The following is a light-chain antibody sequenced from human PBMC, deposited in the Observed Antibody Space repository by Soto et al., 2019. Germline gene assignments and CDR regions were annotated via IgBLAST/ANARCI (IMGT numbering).Light chain of an antibody. CDR2: KAS. V-gene: IGKV1-5*03. Sequence: DTQMTQSPSTLSAAGGDRVSITCRASESISRWVAWYQQKPGKAPKLLIYKASNLEGGVPSRFSGSGSGTEFTLTISSLQPDDFATYYCQEYNSYLRTLGQGTKVDI. J-gene: IGKJ1*01. CDR3: QEYNSYLRT. CDR1: ESISRW.